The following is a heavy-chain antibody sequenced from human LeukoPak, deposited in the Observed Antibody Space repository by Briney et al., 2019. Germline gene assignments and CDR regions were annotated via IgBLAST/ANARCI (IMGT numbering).Heavy chain of an antibody. Sequence: TLSLTCTVSGGSISSGGYYWRWIRQHPGKGLGWIGYIYFSGSTYYNPSLKSRVTISVDASKNQFSLKLSSVTAADTAVYYCARDNPYYYDSSGLSVGYFDYWGQGTLVTVSS. CDR1: GGSISSGGYY. V-gene: IGHV4-31*03. D-gene: IGHD3-22*01. CDR2: IYFSGST. J-gene: IGHJ4*02. CDR3: ARDNPYYYDSSGLSVGYFDY.